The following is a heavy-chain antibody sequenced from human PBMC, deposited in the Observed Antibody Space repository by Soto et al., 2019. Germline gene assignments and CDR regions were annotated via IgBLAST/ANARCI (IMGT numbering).Heavy chain of an antibody. Sequence: GESLKISCKGSGYSFTSYWLGWVRQMPGKGLEWMGIIYPGDSDTRYSPSFQGQVTISADKSISTAYLQWSSLKASDTAMYYCARRSSSPPYYYYYGMDVWGQGTTVTVSS. V-gene: IGHV5-51*01. CDR1: GYSFTSYW. CDR3: ARRSSSPPYYYYYGMDV. J-gene: IGHJ6*02. D-gene: IGHD6-6*01. CDR2: IYPGDSDT.